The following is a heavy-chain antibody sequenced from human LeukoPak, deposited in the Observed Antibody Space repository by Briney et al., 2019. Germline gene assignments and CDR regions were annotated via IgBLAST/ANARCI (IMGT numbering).Heavy chain of an antibody. J-gene: IGHJ4*02. CDR2: INAGNGNT. V-gene: IGHV1-3*01. CDR1: GYTFTNYA. D-gene: IGHD6-13*01. Sequence: ASVKVSCTASGYTFTNYAIHWVRQAPGQRLEWMGWINAGNGNTKYSQKFQGRVTITRDTSASTAYMELSSLRSEDTAVYYCARGSSFSIAAAGTGFDYWGQGTLVTVSS. CDR3: ARGSSFSIAAAGTGFDY.